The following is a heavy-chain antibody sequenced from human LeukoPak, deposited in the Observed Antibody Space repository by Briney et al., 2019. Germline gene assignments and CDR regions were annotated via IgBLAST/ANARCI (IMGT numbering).Heavy chain of an antibody. J-gene: IGHJ4*02. V-gene: IGHV4-59*01. CDR3: ARVRTFYGDADY. D-gene: IGHD4-17*01. CDR1: GGSISSYY. Sequence: SETLSLXCTVSGGSISSYYWSWIRQPPGKGLECIGYIYYSGSTNYNPSLKSRVTISVDTSKNQFSPKLSSVTAADTAVYYCARVRTFYGDADYWGQGTLVTVSS. CDR2: IYYSGST.